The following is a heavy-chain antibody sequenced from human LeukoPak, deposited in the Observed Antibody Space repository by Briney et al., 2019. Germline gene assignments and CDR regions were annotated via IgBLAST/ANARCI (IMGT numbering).Heavy chain of an antibody. J-gene: IGHJ4*02. CDR3: ARDCSSTSCYFFDY. V-gene: IGHV1-2*02. Sequence: ASVKVSCKASGYTFTGYYMHWVRQAPGQGLEWMGWINPNSGGTNYAQKFQGRVTMTRDTSISTAYMELSRLRSGDTAVYYCARDCSSTSCYFFDYWGQGTLVTVSS. D-gene: IGHD2-2*01. CDR2: INPNSGGT. CDR1: GYTFTGYY.